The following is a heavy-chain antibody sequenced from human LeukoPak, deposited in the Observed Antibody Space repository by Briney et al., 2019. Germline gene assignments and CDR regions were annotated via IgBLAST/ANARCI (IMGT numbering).Heavy chain of an antibody. V-gene: IGHV3-33*06. D-gene: IGHD6-6*01. Sequence: PGGSLRLSCAASGFTFSSYGMHWVRQAPCKGLEWVAVIWYDGSNKYYADSVKGRFTISRDNSKNTLYLQMNSLRAEDTAVYYCAKISSYYMDVWGKGTTVTVSS. CDR3: AKISSYYMDV. J-gene: IGHJ6*03. CDR1: GFTFSSYG. CDR2: IWYDGSNK.